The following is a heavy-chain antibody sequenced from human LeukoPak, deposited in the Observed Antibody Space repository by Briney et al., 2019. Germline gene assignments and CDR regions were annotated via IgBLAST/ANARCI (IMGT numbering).Heavy chain of an antibody. V-gene: IGHV4-34*01. J-gene: IGHJ5*02. Sequence: PSETLSLTCAVYGGSFSGYYWSWIRQPPGKGLEWIGEINHSGSTNYNPSIKSRVTISVDTSKNQFSLKLSSVTAADTAVYYCARYIVLMVYAMAWFDPWGQGTLVTVSS. CDR2: INHSGST. D-gene: IGHD2-8*01. CDR1: GGSFSGYY. CDR3: ARYIVLMVYAMAWFDP.